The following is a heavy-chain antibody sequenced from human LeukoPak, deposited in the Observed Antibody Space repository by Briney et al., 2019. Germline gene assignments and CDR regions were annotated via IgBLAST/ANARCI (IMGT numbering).Heavy chain of an antibody. V-gene: IGHV3-53*01. J-gene: IGHJ3*02. Sequence: GGSLRLSCAASEFTFDNYAMSWVRQAPGKGLEWVSVIYSGGSTYYADSVKGRFTISRDNSKNTLYLQMNSLRAEDTAVYYCARELNAFDIWGQGTMVTVSS. CDR3: ARELNAFDI. CDR2: IYSGGST. CDR1: EFTFDNYA.